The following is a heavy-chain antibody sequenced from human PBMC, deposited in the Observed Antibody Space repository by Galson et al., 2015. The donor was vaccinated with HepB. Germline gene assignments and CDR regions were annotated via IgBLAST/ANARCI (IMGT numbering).Heavy chain of an antibody. D-gene: IGHD3-16*01. V-gene: IGHV3-33*08. CDR3: ARASIWGYGEGQFDY. CDR1: GFNFEDYV. CDR2: IWYDGSNK. J-gene: IGHJ4*02. Sequence: SLRLSCAASGFNFEDYVMHWVRQAPGKGLEWVAVIWYDGSNKYYADSVKGRFTISRDNSKNTLYLQMKSLRAEDTAVYYCARASIWGYGEGQFDYWGQGTLVTVSS.